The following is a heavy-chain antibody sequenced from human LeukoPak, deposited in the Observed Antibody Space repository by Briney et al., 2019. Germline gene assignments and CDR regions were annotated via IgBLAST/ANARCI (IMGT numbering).Heavy chain of an antibody. V-gene: IGHV3-11*01. CDR3: ARDLAMAGRDLDY. Sequence: GGSLRLSCAASGFAFRDYYMDWVRQAPGKGLEWVAYISNSGAIIYYAESVKGRFTISRDNAKNSLYLQMNSLRAEDTALYYCARDLAMAGRDLDYWGQGTLVTVSS. J-gene: IGHJ4*02. D-gene: IGHD6-19*01. CDR2: ISNSGAII. CDR1: GFAFRDYY.